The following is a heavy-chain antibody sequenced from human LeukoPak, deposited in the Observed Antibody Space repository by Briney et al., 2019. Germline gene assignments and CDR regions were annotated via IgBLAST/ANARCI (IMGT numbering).Heavy chain of an antibody. Sequence: KTSETLSLTCTVSGGSIISSNYYWGWIRQPPGKGLEWIGSIYYSGSTYYNPSLKSRVTISVDTSKNQFSLKLTSMTAADTAVYYCARRDSSGVVPRWDYWGQGTLVTVSS. CDR3: ARRDSSGVVPRWDY. D-gene: IGHD6-25*01. V-gene: IGHV4-39*01. CDR2: IYYSGST. J-gene: IGHJ4*02. CDR1: GGSIISSNYY.